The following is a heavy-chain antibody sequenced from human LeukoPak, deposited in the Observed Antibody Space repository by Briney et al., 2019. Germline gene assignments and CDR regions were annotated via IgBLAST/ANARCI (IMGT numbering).Heavy chain of an antibody. CDR3: ARRKRSGCSSTSCLLNWFDP. CDR1: GGSFSGYY. V-gene: IGHV4-34*01. J-gene: IGHJ5*02. D-gene: IGHD2-2*01. CDR2: LNQSGIT. Sequence: SETLSLTCAVYGGSFSGYYWSWIRQSPGKGLEWIGELNQSGITNYNPSLKTRVTISVDTSKNQFSLKLSSVTAADTAVYYCARRKRSGCSSTSCLLNWFDPWGQGTLVTVSS.